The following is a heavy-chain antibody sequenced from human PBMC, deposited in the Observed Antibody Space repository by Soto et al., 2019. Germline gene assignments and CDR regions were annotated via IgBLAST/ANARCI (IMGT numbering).Heavy chain of an antibody. CDR2: IYYSGST. CDR3: ARGFRWLDY. J-gene: IGHJ4*02. D-gene: IGHD2-15*01. V-gene: IGHV4-59*01. CDR1: GGSISSYY. Sequence: XGTMSLTCSVSGGSISSYYWNWIRQPPGKGLEWIGYIYYSGSTNYNPSLKSRVTISVDTSKNQISLKMRSVTAADTGVYYCARGFRWLDYWGQGTLVTV.